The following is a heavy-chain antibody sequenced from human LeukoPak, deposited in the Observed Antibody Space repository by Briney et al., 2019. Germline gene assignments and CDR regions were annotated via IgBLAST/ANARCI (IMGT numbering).Heavy chain of an antibody. CDR1: GFTFSGSA. D-gene: IGHD6-13*01. CDR2: IRSKANSYAT. J-gene: IGHJ6*03. V-gene: IGHV3-73*01. Sequence: GGSLRLSCAASGFTFSGSAMHWVRQASGKGLEWVGRIRSKANSYATAYAASVKGRFTISRDDSKNTAYLQMNSLKTEDTAVYYCTRHVAYSSRHYYMDVWGKGTTVTVSS. CDR3: TRHVAYSSRHYYMDV.